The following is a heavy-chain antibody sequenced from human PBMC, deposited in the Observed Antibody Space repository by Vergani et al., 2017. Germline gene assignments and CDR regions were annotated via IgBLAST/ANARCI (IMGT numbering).Heavy chain of an antibody. J-gene: IGHJ4*02. V-gene: IGHV3-23*01. CDR2: ISGSGGST. D-gene: IGHD3-3*01. CDR3: AKARVTIFGVVIPIFDY. CDR1: GFTFSSCA. Sequence: EVQLLESGGGLVQPGGSLRLSCAASGFTFSSCAMSWVRQAPGKGLEWVSAISGSGGSTYYADSVKGRFTISRSNSKSTLYLQMNSLRAEDTAVYYCAKARVTIFGVVIPIFDYWGQGTLVTVSS.